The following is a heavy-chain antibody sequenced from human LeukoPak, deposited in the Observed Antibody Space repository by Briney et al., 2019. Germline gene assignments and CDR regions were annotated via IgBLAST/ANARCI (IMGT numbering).Heavy chain of an antibody. Sequence: GGSMRLSCAASGFPFNAYWMTWVRQAPGKGLEWVANIRQDGDTKYYVDSVEGRFTISRDNAMNSLYLQMNSLRAEDTAIYYCARSLPYGTTWYGRSDFWGQGTLVTVSS. V-gene: IGHV3-7*03. CDR3: ARSLPYGTTWYGRSDF. D-gene: IGHD6-13*01. CDR1: GFPFNAYW. J-gene: IGHJ4*02. CDR2: IRQDGDTK.